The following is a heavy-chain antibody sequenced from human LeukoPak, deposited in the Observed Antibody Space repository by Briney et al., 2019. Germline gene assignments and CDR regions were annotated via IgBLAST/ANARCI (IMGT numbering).Heavy chain of an antibody. V-gene: IGHV1-69*04. CDR1: GGTFSSYA. J-gene: IGHJ4*02. Sequence: GASVTVSFKASGGTFSSYAISWVRQAPGQGLEWMGRIIPIFGIANYAQKFQGRVTITADKSTSTAYMELSSLRSEDTAVYYCARDAYCSGGSCLPHAFDYWGQGTLVTVSS. D-gene: IGHD2-15*01. CDR3: ARDAYCSGGSCLPHAFDY. CDR2: IIPIFGIA.